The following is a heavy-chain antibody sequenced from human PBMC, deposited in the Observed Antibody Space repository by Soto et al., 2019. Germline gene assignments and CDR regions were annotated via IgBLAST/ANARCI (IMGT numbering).Heavy chain of an antibody. CDR2: IKSKTDGGTT. CDR1: GFTFSNVW. J-gene: IGHJ4*02. V-gene: IGHV3-15*07. Sequence: EAQLVESGGGLVKPGGSLRLSCAASGFTFSNVWMNWVRQAPGKGLEWVCRIKSKTDGGTTDYAAPVKGRFTISRDDSKNTLYLQMNSLKTEDTAVYYCTPLALKYSSGWYEFSDWGQGTLVTVSS. CDR3: TPLALKYSSGWYEFSD. D-gene: IGHD6-19*01.